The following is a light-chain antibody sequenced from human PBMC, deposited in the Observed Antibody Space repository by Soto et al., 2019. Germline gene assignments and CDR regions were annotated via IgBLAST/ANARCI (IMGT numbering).Light chain of an antibody. CDR1: QSVGSD. J-gene: IGKJ1*01. CDR2: GAS. Sequence: ETVMTQSPATLSVSPGGRATLSCRASQSVGSDLAWYQQKPSQAPRLLIHGASTRATDIPARFSGSGSGTEFTLTISSLQSEDFAVYYCQQYNNWPPAFGQGTKVEIK. CDR3: QQYNNWPPA. V-gene: IGKV3-15*01.